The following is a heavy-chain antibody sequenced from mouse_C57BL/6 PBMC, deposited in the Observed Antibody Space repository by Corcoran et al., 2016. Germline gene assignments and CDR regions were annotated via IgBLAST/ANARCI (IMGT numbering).Heavy chain of an antibody. D-gene: IGHD2-3*01. CDR1: GYTFTDYY. Sequence: EVQLQQSGPELVKPGASVKISCKASGYTFTDYYMNWVKQSHGKSLEWIGDINPNNVGTSYNQKFKGKATFTVDKSSSTAYMELRSLTSEDAAGDDCARDGYYDFDYWGQGTTLTVSS. CDR3: ARDGYYDFDY. V-gene: IGHV1-26*01. CDR2: INPNNVGT. J-gene: IGHJ2*01.